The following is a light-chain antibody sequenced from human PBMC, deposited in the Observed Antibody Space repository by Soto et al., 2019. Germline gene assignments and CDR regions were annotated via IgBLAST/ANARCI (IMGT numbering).Light chain of an antibody. CDR1: QSISSS. CDR2: WAS. CDR3: HQYNRFPYT. V-gene: IGKV1-5*03. Sequence: DIQMTQSPSTLSASVGDRVIIACRASQSISSSLAWYQQQPGKAPNLLIYWASSLESGVPSRFSGSGSGTEFTLTISSLQPDDFATYYCHQYNRFPYTFGQGTKLEIK. J-gene: IGKJ2*01.